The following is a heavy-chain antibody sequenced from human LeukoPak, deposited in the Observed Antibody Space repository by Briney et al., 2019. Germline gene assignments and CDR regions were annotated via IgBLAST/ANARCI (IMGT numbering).Heavy chain of an antibody. CDR3: ARGKREVLNTRVFDY. D-gene: IGHD1-26*01. CDR1: GFTFSSYG. V-gene: IGHV3-33*01. Sequence: GGSLRLSCAASGFTFSSYGMHWVRQAPGKGLEWVAVIWYDGSNRYYADSVKGRFTISRDNSKNTLYLQLNSLRAEDTAVYYCARGKREVLNTRVFDYWGQGTLVTVSS. CDR2: IWYDGSNR. J-gene: IGHJ4*02.